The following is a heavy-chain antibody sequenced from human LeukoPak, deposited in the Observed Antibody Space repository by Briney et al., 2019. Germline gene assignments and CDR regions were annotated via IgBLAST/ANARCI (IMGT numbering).Heavy chain of an antibody. Sequence: TGGSLRLSCAASGFTFSSYDMHWVRQAPGKGLEWVAVTSYDVTNKYYADSVKGRFTISRDNSKNTLYLQMNSLRAEDTAVYYCAKDILVNIVVVPAATDYGMDVWGQGTTVTVSS. J-gene: IGHJ6*02. D-gene: IGHD2-2*01. V-gene: IGHV3-30*18. CDR1: GFTFSSYD. CDR2: TSYDVTNK. CDR3: AKDILVNIVVVPAATDYGMDV.